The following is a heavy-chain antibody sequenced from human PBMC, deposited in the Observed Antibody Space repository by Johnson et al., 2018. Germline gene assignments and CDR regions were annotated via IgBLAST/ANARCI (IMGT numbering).Heavy chain of an antibody. J-gene: IGHJ3*02. Sequence: QVQLREAGGGVVQPGRSLRLSCAASGFTLSSYAMHWVRQAPGKGLEWVAIISYDGAKKYYAESVNGRFTLSRDNSKNTLYLQMKSLRAEDTAVYYCAHEAFDIGGQGTMVTVSS. V-gene: IGHV3-30-3*01. CDR3: AHEAFDI. CDR2: ISYDGAKK. CDR1: GFTLSSYA.